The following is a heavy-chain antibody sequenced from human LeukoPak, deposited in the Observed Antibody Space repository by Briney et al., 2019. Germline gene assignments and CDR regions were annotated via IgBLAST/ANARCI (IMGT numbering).Heavy chain of an antibody. CDR1: GFTAITND. J-gene: IGHJ4*02. CDR2: LYGDGNA. D-gene: IGHD1-14*01. V-gene: IGHV3-53*01. CDR3: ARGVEPLAANTLAY. Sequence: PGGSLRLSCAASGFTAITNDMTWVRQAPGTGLEWVSVLYGDGNAKYADSVQGRFPISRDNPKNTLYLEMNILSPDDTAVYYCARGVEPLAANTLAYWGQGTLVTVSS.